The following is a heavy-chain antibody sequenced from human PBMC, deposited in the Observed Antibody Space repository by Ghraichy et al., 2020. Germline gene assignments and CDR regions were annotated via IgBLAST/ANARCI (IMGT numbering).Heavy chain of an antibody. CDR1: GFTFSSYG. CDR2: ISYDGSNK. CDR3: AKDHIAAAEGVFDY. J-gene: IGHJ4*02. D-gene: IGHD6-13*01. Sequence: GGSLLSCAASGFTFSSYGMHWVRQAPGKGLEWVAVISYDGSNKYYADSVKGRFTISRDNSKNTLYLQMNSLRAEDTAVYYCAKDHIAAAEGVFDYWGQGTLVTVSS. V-gene: IGHV3-30*18.